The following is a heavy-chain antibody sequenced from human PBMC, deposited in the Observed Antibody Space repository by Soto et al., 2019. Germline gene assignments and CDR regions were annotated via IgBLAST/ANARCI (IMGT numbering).Heavy chain of an antibody. Sequence: EVQLVESGGGLVQPGESLRLSCEAPGFTFSYYWMTWVGQAPGKGLVWVSRIHSDGSSTTYADSVKGRFTISRDNARNTLYLQMNSLRAEDTAVYYCARGDRGAFDLWGQGTVLTVSS. J-gene: IGHJ3*01. CDR2: IHSDGSST. CDR3: ARGDRGAFDL. CDR1: GFTFSYYW. V-gene: IGHV3-74*01. D-gene: IGHD1-26*01.